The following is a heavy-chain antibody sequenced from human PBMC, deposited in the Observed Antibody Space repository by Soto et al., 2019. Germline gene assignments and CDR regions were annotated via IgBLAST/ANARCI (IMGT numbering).Heavy chain of an antibody. CDR3: ARTYYDFCSGYYTAGI. Sequence: PSETLSLTCAVYGGSFSGYYWSWIRQPPGKGLEWIGEINHSGSTNYNPSLKSRVTISVDTSKNQFSLKLSSVTAADTAVYYCARTYYDFCSGYYTAGIWGQGTMVTVSS. CDR1: GGSFSGYY. V-gene: IGHV4-34*01. J-gene: IGHJ3*02. CDR2: INHSGST. D-gene: IGHD3-3*01.